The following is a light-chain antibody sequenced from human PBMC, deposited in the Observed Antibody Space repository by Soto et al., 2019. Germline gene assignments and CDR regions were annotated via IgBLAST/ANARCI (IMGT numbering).Light chain of an antibody. Sequence: QSVLTQPPSVSAAPGQRVTISCSGSSSNIGNNYVSGYQQLPGTGPKLLIYYNDQRPLGIPVRFSGYTSGTSATLGITGLQSGAEAHYYCRTWDSSLSAVVFGGGTKLTVL. V-gene: IGLV1-51*01. J-gene: IGLJ2*01. CDR1: SSNIGNNY. CDR3: RTWDSSLSAVV. CDR2: YND.